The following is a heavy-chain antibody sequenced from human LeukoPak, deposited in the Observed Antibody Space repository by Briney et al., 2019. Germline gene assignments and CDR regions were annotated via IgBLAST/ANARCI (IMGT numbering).Heavy chain of an antibody. V-gene: IGHV3-30-3*02. CDR3: AKKRDAFDI. D-gene: IGHD5-24*01. CDR2: ISYDGNHK. CDR1: GFTFSQYA. Sequence: GGSLRLSCAASGFTFSQYAIHWVRQAPGKGLEWVAVISYDGNHKYYADSVKGRFTISSSRDSSKNTLYLQMNSLRTEDTAVYYCAKKRDAFDIWGQGTVVTVSS. J-gene: IGHJ3*02.